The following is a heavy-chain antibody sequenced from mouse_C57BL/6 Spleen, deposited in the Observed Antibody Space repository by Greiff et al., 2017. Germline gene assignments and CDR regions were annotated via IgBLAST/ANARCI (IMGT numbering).Heavy chain of an antibody. V-gene: IGHV1-55*01. CDR1: GYTFTSYW. CDR2: IYPGSGST. D-gene: IGHD2-4*01. CDR3: ARGGYYDYEGEYYCDY. J-gene: IGHJ2*01. Sequence: QVQLQQPGAELVKPGASVKMSCKASGYTFTSYWITWVKQRPGQGLEWIGDIYPGSGSTNYNEKFKSKATLTVDTSSSTAYMQLSSLTSEDSAVYYCARGGYYDYEGEYYCDYWGQGTTLTVSS.